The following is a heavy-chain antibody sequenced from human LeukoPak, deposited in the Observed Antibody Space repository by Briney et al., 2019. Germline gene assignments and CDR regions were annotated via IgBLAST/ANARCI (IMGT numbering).Heavy chain of an antibody. CDR2: IYHSGST. J-gene: IGHJ4*02. Sequence: SETLSLTCTVSGGSITSHYWSWIRQPPGKGLEWIGYIYHSGSTDYNPSLKSRVTLSVDTSKNQFSLHLSSVAAADTAFYYCARSGIVGASSSFDCWGQGILVTVSS. D-gene: IGHD1-26*01. CDR1: GGSITSHY. V-gene: IGHV4-59*11. CDR3: ARSGIVGASSSFDC.